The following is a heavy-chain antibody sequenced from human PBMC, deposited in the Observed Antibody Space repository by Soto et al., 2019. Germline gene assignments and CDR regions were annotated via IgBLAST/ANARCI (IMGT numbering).Heavy chain of an antibody. J-gene: IGHJ4*02. V-gene: IGHV1-46*01. CDR2: INPSGGST. CDR1: GYTFTSYY. Sequence: GASVKVSCKASGYTFTSYYMHWVRQAPGQGPEWMGIINPSGGSTSYAQKFQGRVTMTRDTSTSTVYMELSSLRSEDTAVYYCARRAGEVVVITSADYYFDYWGQGTLVTVSS. CDR3: ARRAGEVVVITSADYYFDY. D-gene: IGHD3-22*01.